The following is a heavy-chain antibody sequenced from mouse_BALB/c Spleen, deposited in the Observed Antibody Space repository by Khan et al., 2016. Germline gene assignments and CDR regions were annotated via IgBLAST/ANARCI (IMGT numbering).Heavy chain of an antibody. CDR1: GYTFINYG. Sequence: QIQLVQSGPELKKPGETVKISCKASGYTFINYGMNWVKQAPGKGLKWMGWINTNTGEPTYSEECKGRFAFSLETSASTSYWHINNLKNEDPDTYVCARLESNGSRDNYFDYWGKGTTLTVAS. CDR3: ARLESNGSRDNYFDY. J-gene: IGHJ2*01. D-gene: IGHD1-1*01. CDR2: INTNTGEP. V-gene: IGHV9-3*02.